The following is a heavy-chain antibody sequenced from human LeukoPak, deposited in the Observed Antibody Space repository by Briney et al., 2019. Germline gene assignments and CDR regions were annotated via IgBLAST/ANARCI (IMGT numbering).Heavy chain of an antibody. J-gene: IGHJ4*02. Sequence: GASVKVSCKASGGTFSSYAISWVRQAPGQGLEWMGRIIPILGIANYAQKFQGRVTITADKSTSTAYMELSSLRSEDTAAYYCARGSLLWFGELLRGSTFDYWGQGTLVTVSS. V-gene: IGHV1-69*04. D-gene: IGHD3-10*01. CDR1: GGTFSSYA. CDR2: IIPILGIA. CDR3: ARGSLLWFGELLRGSTFDY.